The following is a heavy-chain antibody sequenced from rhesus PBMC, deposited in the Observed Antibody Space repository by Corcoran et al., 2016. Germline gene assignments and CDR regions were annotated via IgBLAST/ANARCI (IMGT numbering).Heavy chain of an antibody. CDR3: AREPACGAYSEDGGFDF. D-gene: IGHD3-34*01. CDR2: IEGNSTCS. J-gene: IGHJ3*01. V-gene: IGHV4-73*01. CDR1: GGLLSGNSY. Sequence: QVELHQWGEGLVKPSETLSLTCVVYGGLLSGNSYWSWIRQAPGKGLDRIGNIEGNSTCSSGNTSLQMRVTKKEETSKNQFSLKLRSVAAADTAVYFCAREPACGAYSEDGGFDFLGKGLRVTVSS.